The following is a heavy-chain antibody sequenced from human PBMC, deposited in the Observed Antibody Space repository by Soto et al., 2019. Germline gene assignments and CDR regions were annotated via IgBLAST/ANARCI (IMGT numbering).Heavy chain of an antibody. CDR3: ARDQIARGSYYDFWSGRSNWFDP. D-gene: IGHD3-3*01. V-gene: IGHV4-30-4*01. Sequence: SETLSLTCTVSGGSISSGDYYWSWIRQPPGKGLEWIGYIYYSGSTYYNPSLKSRVTISVDTSKNQLSLKLSSVTAADTAVYYCARDQIARGSYYDFWSGRSNWFDPWGQGTLVTVSS. CDR2: IYYSGST. J-gene: IGHJ5*02. CDR1: GGSISSGDYY.